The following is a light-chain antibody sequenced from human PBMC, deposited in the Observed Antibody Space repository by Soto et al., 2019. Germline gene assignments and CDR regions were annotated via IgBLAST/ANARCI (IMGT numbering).Light chain of an antibody. CDR1: QTLRRTY. V-gene: IGKV3-20*01. J-gene: IGKJ2*01. CDR2: GAS. Sequence: EIMLMQSPGTLSLSKGERATLSCRASQTLRRTYIAWYQQKPGQAPRVLIYGASKRATGIPDRFSGSGSGTDFSLTISRLEPEDFAVYYCHQYDNAPQTYGQGTKVDI. CDR3: HQYDNAPQT.